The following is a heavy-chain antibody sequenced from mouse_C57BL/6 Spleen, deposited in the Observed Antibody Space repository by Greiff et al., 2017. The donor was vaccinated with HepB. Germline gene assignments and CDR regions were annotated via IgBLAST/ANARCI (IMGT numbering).Heavy chain of an antibody. J-gene: IGHJ4*01. D-gene: IGHD1-1*01. CDR3: ARGVVATFYAMDY. V-gene: IGHV2-5*01. Sequence: QVQLQQPGPGLVQPSQSLSITCTVSGFSLTSYGVHWVRQSPGKGLEWLGVIWRGGSTDYNAAFMSRLSITKDNSKSQVFFKMNSLQADDTAIYYCARGVVATFYAMDYWGQGTSVTVSS. CDR2: IWRGGST. CDR1: GFSLTSYG.